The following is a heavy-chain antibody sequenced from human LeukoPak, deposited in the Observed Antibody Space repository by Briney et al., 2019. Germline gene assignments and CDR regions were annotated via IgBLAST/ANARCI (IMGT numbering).Heavy chain of an antibody. CDR3: AKFGKMIRGVIQNWFDP. D-gene: IGHD3-10*01. V-gene: IGHV3-23*01. CDR1: GFSVSSNY. Sequence: PGGSLRLSCAASGFSVSSNYMSWVRQAPGKGLEWVSAISGSGGSTYYADSVKGRFTISRDNSKNTLYLQMNGLRAEDTAVYYCAKFGKMIRGVIQNWFDPWGQGTLVTVSS. CDR2: ISGSGGST. J-gene: IGHJ5*02.